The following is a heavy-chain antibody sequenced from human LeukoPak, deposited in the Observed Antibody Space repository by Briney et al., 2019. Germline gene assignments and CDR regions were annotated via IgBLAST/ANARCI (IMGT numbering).Heavy chain of an antibody. CDR1: GFTFSSYA. D-gene: IGHD4-11*01. CDR2: ISGSGGST. V-gene: IGHV3-23*01. J-gene: IGHJ3*02. Sequence: PGGSLRLSCAASGFTFSSYAMSWVRRAPGKGLEWVSAISGSGGSTYYADSVKGRFTISRDNSKNTLYLQMNSLRAEDTAVYYCAKDLLPNSRVPDAFDIWGQGTMVTVSS. CDR3: AKDLLPNSRVPDAFDI.